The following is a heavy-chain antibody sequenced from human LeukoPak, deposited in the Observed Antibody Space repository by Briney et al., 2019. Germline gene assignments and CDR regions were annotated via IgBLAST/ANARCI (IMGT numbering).Heavy chain of an antibody. D-gene: IGHD1-7*01. CDR3: VKTARTFPS. V-gene: IGHV1-2*02. CDR1: GYTFSDHY. Sequence: APVKVSCKPSGYTFSDHYMHWVRQAPGQGLKWMAWINPKNGGTTYAPKFQGRVTLTRDASISTFYMELSRLTSDDTAVYYCVKTARTFPSWGPGILVTVSS. CDR2: INPKNGGT. J-gene: IGHJ5*02.